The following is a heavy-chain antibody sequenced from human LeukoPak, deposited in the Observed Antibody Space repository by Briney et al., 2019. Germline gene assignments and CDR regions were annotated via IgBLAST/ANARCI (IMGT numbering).Heavy chain of an antibody. D-gene: IGHD4-11*01. CDR1: GFTFSPYG. Sequence: GGSLRLSSAASGFTFSPYGMHWVRQAPGKGLEWVAFIRFDGSIKYYAESVRGRFTISRDNSKNTLYVQMNSLRDEDTAVYYCAKEGRPPGTDNYSNWLFDDYWGQGTLVTVSS. CDR2: IRFDGSIK. V-gene: IGHV3-30*02. CDR3: AKEGRPPGTDNYSNWLFDDY. J-gene: IGHJ4*02.